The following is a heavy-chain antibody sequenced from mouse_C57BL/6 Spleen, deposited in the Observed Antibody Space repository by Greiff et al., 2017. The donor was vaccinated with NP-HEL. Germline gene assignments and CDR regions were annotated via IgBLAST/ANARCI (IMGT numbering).Heavy chain of an antibody. Sequence: EVQLQQSGAELVRPGASVKLSCTASGFNIKDYYMHWVKQRPEQGLEWIGRIDPEDGDTEYAPKFQGKATMTADPSSNTAYLQLSSLTSEDTAVYYCTTRYYGSPFDYWGQGTTLTVSS. J-gene: IGHJ2*01. CDR3: TTRYYGSPFDY. CDR1: GFNIKDYY. D-gene: IGHD1-1*01. V-gene: IGHV14-1*01. CDR2: IDPEDGDT.